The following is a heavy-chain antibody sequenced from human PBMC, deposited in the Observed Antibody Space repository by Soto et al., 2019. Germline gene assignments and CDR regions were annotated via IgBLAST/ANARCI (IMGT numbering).Heavy chain of an antibody. CDR3: ASGVYYYDSSVGY. V-gene: IGHV4-34*01. CDR1: GGSFSGYY. Sequence: PSETLSLTCAVYGGSFSGYYWSWIRQPPGKGLEWIGEINHSGSTNYNPSLKSRVTISVDTSKNQFSLKLSSVTAADTAVYYCASGVYYYDSSVGYWGQGTLVTSPQ. CDR2: INHSGST. D-gene: IGHD3-22*01. J-gene: IGHJ4*02.